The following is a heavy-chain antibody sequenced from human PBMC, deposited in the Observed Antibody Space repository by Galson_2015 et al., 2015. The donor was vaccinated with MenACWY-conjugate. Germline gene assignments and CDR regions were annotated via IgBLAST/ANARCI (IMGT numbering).Heavy chain of an antibody. CDR3: GRGGN. CDR1: EFRVSSQW. Sequence: SRRLCCAASEFRVSSQWVSWIRHAPGKGPVCVASINEDGSDKSYMDSVKGRFTISRDNAQNSLSLQMNMLSVEDTAVYYRGRGGNWGHGTLVTVSS. V-gene: IGHV3-7*03. CDR2: INEDGSDK. D-gene: IGHD4-23*01. J-gene: IGHJ4*01.